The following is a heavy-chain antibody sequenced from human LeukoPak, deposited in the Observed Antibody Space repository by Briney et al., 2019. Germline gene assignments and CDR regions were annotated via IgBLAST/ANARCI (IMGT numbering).Heavy chain of an antibody. CDR3: VRLVGNSWLDY. D-gene: IGHD6-13*01. CDR2: TYYRSQWYN. CDR1: GDHVSTNKAT. Sequence: SQTLSLTCAISGDHVSTNKATWNWITQSPSRGLEWLGRTYYRSQWYNDYAVSVKSRITITPDTSTNQFSLHLNSVTPDDTAVYYCVRLVGNSWLDYWGQGTLVTVSS. V-gene: IGHV6-1*01. J-gene: IGHJ4*02.